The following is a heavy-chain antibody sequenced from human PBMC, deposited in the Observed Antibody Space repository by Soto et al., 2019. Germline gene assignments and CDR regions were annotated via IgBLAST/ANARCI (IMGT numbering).Heavy chain of an antibody. V-gene: IGHV4-30-4*01. CDR3: ARGSNRNWFGP. J-gene: IGHJ5*02. CDR2: IHYTGNA. CDR1: GGSIGTGDYH. Sequence: SETLSLTCTVSGGSIGTGDYHWSWIGQPPGKGLEWIAYIHYTGNAYYRPSLRSRLLLSVDTSKNQFSLKLSSVTAADTAVYYCARGSNRNWFGPWGQGPWSPSPQ.